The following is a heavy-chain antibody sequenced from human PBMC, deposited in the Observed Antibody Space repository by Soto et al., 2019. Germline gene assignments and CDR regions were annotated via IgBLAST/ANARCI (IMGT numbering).Heavy chain of an antibody. CDR3: ARDRGVAPRVAGNTHYYYYMDV. Sequence: QDQLVQSGGEVKKPGASVKVSCKASGYSFTNYGITWVRQAPGQGFEWMGWISAYNGDTNSAQKLQGRVTMTTDASTSTDYLELRSLRSDGTAVYYCARDRGVAPRVAGNTHYYYYMDVWGKGTTVTVSS. J-gene: IGHJ6*03. D-gene: IGHD6-19*01. CDR1: GYSFTNYG. V-gene: IGHV1-18*01. CDR2: ISAYNGDT.